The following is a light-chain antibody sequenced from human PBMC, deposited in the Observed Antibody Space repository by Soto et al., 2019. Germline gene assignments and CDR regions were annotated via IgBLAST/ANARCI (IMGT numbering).Light chain of an antibody. V-gene: IGKV1-33*01. J-gene: IGKJ3*01. CDR1: HDISNY. Sequence: DSQMTHSLSSLSASVGERLTITVQARHDISNYLDWYQQKPGKAPKLLIYDASNLETGVPSRFSGSGSGTDFTFTISRLQPEDIATYYCQQYGKLPFTFGPGTKVDIK. CDR3: QQYGKLPFT. CDR2: DAS.